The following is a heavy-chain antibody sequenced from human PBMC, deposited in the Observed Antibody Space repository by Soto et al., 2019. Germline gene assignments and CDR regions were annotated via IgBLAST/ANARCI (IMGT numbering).Heavy chain of an antibody. J-gene: IGHJ6*02. CDR1: GFIFSDYD. Sequence: LRLSCAAAGFIFSDYDMNWVRQAPGKGLEWVSYISSSGSTIDYADSVKGRFTISGDNTKNSLYLQMNSLRAEDTAVYYCAREVDIVASFYYYGMDVWGQGTTVTVSS. D-gene: IGHD5-12*01. CDR3: AREVDIVASFYYYGMDV. CDR2: ISSSGSTI. V-gene: IGHV3-48*03.